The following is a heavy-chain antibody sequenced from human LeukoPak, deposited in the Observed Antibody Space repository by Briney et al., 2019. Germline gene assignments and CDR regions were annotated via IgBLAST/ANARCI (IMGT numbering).Heavy chain of an antibody. Sequence: PGGSLRLSCAASGLTFRSSAMNWVRQAPGKGLEWVSSITSGSTYMFYADAVKGRFTISRDDAKNSLYLQMNDLRVEDTAVYYCATEIRAVQDLYYWGQGTLVTVSS. J-gene: IGHJ4*02. D-gene: IGHD3-10*01. CDR3: ATEIRAVQDLYY. CDR2: ITSGSTYM. CDR1: GLTFRSSA. V-gene: IGHV3-21*01.